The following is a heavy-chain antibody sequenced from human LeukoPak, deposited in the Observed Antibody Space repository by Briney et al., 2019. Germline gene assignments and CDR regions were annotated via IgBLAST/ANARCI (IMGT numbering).Heavy chain of an antibody. D-gene: IGHD3-16*01. CDR3: ARAPGGADAFDI. CDR2: IYYSGST. Sequence: SETLSLTCAVYGGSFSGYYWSWIRQPPGKGLEWIGYIYYSGSTNYNPSLKSRVTISVDTSKNQFSLKLSSVTAADTAVYYCARAPGGADAFDIWGQGTMVTVSS. V-gene: IGHV4-59*01. CDR1: GGSFSGYY. J-gene: IGHJ3*02.